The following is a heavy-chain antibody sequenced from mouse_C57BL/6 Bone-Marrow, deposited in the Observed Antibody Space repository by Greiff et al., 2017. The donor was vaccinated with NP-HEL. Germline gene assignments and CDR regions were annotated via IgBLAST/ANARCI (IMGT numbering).Heavy chain of an antibody. V-gene: IGHV1-39*01. CDR1: GNSFTDNN. J-gene: IGHJ3*01. Sequence: EVQLQQSGPELVKPGASGKISCKASGNSFTDNNMNGVKQSNGKSLEWIGVINPNYGTTSYNQKFKGKATLTVDQSSSTAYMQLNSLTSEDSAVYYCASSFDDSFAYWGQGTLVTVSA. D-gene: IGHD3-2*01. CDR2: INPNYGTT. CDR3: ASSFDDSFAY.